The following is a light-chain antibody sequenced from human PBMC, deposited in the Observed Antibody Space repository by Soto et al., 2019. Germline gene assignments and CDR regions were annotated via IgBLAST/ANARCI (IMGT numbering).Light chain of an antibody. J-gene: IGKJ4*01. CDR1: QSVRNN. V-gene: IGKV3-15*01. CDR3: QQYNNWPLT. Sequence: EIVMTQSPATLSVSPGARATVPCRASQSVRNNLAWYQQKPGQAPRLLIYGASTRATGIPARVSGSGYGTEFTLTISSLQSEDVAVYYCQQYNNWPLTFGGGTKVEIK. CDR2: GAS.